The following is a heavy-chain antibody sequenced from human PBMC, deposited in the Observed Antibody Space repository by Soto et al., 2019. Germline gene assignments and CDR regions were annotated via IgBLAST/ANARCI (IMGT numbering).Heavy chain of an antibody. D-gene: IGHD3-10*01. Sequence: SETLSLTCTVSGGSISGYYWTWIRQPPGKGLEWVGSLFYGGATDYNPSLKSRLTMSLDTSKNHFSLKLRSVTAADTAVYYCARHRGPAPVYWGQGTLVTVSS. CDR3: ARHRGPAPVY. CDR2: LFYGGAT. J-gene: IGHJ4*02. V-gene: IGHV4-39*01. CDR1: GGSISGYY.